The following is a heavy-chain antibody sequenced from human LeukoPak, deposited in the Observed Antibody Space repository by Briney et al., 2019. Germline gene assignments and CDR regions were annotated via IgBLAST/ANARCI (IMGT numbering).Heavy chain of an antibody. CDR1: GLTVSNSA. D-gene: IGHD3-9*01. CDR2: ISVGSDVI. V-gene: IGHV3-23*01. CDR3: AKSHVSTATGTGRYFDY. Sequence: GRSLRPSCAVSGLTVSNSAMSSVRQAPGKRREWVSAISVGSDVIYYADSVKGRFAISRDNSKHTVYLQMDSLRAEDTAVYYCAKSHVSTATGTGRYFDYWGQGTLVTVAS. J-gene: IGHJ4*02.